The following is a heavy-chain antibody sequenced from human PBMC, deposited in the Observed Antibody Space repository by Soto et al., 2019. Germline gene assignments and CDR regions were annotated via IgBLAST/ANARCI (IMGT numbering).Heavy chain of an antibody. CDR1: GYSFTSYW. D-gene: IGHD2-8*01. Sequence: PGESLKISCETSGYSFTSYWIGWVRQMPGKGLEWMGIIYPGDSDTRYSPSFQGQVTISADKSISTAYLQWSSLKASDTAMYYCARHGGRDMLYGASSYHYYGMDVWGQGTTVTVSS. CDR3: ARHGGRDMLYGASSYHYYGMDV. J-gene: IGHJ6*02. V-gene: IGHV5-51*01. CDR2: IYPGDSDT.